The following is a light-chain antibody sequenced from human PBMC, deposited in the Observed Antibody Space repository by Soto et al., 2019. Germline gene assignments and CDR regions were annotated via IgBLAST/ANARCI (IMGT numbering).Light chain of an antibody. CDR2: DIS. CDR1: ESDIGFYNY. J-gene: IGLJ3*02. Sequence: QSALTQPASLSASPGQSLTISCSGTESDIGFYNYVSWYQQYPGEAPKLIIYDISHRPTGVSDRFSGSKSGNTAALTISGLQADDEADYYCQSYDSSLSGSKVFGGGTKVTVL. V-gene: IGLV2-14*03. CDR3: QSYDSSLSGSKV.